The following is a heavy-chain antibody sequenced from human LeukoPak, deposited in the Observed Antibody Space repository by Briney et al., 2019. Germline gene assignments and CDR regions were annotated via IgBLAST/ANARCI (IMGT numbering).Heavy chain of an antibody. Sequence: GASVKVSCKASGGTFSSYAISWVRQAPGQGLEWMGGIIPIFGTANYAQKFQGRVTITADESTSTAYMELSSLRSEDTAVYYCARSRKYDFWSGDRVRRFDPWGQGTLVTVSS. CDR2: IIPIFGTA. CDR3: ARSRKYDFWSGDRVRRFDP. V-gene: IGHV1-69*13. D-gene: IGHD3-3*01. CDR1: GGTFSSYA. J-gene: IGHJ5*02.